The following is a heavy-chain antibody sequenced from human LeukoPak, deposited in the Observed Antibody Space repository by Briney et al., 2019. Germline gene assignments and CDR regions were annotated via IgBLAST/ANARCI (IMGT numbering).Heavy chain of an antibody. CDR3: ARGRADILTGRPPDY. Sequence: GGSLRLSCAASGFTFSSYSMNWVRQAPGKGLEWVSSISSSSSYIYYADSVKGRFTISRDNAKNSLYLQMNSLRAEDTAVYYCARGRADILTGRPPDYWGQGTLVTVSS. D-gene: IGHD3-9*01. J-gene: IGHJ4*02. V-gene: IGHV3-21*01. CDR2: ISSSSSYI. CDR1: GFTFSSYS.